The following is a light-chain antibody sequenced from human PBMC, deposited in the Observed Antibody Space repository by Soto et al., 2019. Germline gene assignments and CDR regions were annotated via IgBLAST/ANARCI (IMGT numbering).Light chain of an antibody. CDR1: QSIGRINNF. V-gene: IGKV3-20*01. J-gene: IGKJ3*01. Sequence: EIVWTQSPASLSVSPWERATLACSASQSIGRINNFLAWYQQKPGHKPRLLIYGASTWAPGIPDRFSGSGSGTDFTLAISRLEPEDFAVYYCLHYGSSPRTFGPGTKVDIK. CDR3: LHYGSSPRT. CDR2: GAS.